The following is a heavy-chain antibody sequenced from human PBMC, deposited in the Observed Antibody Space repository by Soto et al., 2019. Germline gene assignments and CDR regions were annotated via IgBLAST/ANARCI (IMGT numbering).Heavy chain of an antibody. V-gene: IGHV4-59*08. Sequence: SETRSLTCIVSGGSISSYYWSWIRQPPGKGLEWIGYIHYSGSTNYNPSLKSRVTISVATSKNQFSLKLTSVTAADTAIYYCARVFGFGGMDVWGKGTTVTVS. D-gene: IGHD3-10*01. CDR2: IHYSGST. CDR3: ARVFGFGGMDV. CDR1: GGSISSYY. J-gene: IGHJ6*04.